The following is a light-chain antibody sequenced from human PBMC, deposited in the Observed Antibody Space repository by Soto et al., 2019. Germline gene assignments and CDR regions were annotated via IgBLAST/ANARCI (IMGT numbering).Light chain of an antibody. CDR2: GNS. CDR1: SSNFGAGYD. CDR3: QYYDSSRSGYV. V-gene: IGLV1-40*01. Sequence: QSVLTQPPSVSGAPGQRVTISCTASSSNFGAGYDVHWYQQLPGTAPKLLIYGNSNRPSGVPDRFSGSKSGTSASLAITGLQAEDEADYYCQYYDSSRSGYVFGTGTKVTVL. J-gene: IGLJ1*01.